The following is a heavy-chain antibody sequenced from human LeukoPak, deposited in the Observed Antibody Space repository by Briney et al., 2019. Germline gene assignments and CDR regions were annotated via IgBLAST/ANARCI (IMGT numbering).Heavy chain of an antibody. J-gene: IGHJ5*02. D-gene: IGHD5-12*01. V-gene: IGHV3-23*01. Sequence: PGGSLRLSCAASGFTFGSYSMSWVRQAPGKGLEWVSSISGSGGSTYYADSVKGRFTISRGNSKKTLYLQMNSLRAEDTALYYCAKEQRGYSGYMVGSCFDPWGQGTLVTVSS. CDR2: ISGSGGST. CDR3: AKEQRGYSGYMVGSCFDP. CDR1: GFTFGSYS.